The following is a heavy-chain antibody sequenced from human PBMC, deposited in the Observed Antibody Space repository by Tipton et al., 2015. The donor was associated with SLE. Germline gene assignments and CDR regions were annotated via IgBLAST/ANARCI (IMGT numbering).Heavy chain of an antibody. J-gene: IGHJ3*02. Sequence: TLSLTCTVSGGSISSGSYYWSWIRQPAGKGLEWIGHIYTSGSTNYNPSLQSRVTISVDTSKNQFSLKLSSVTAADTAVYYCARDYYTYSSGYGAFDIWGQGTMVTVSS. CDR1: GGSISSGSYY. CDR2: IYTSGST. CDR3: ARDYYTYSSGYGAFDI. D-gene: IGHD6-19*01. V-gene: IGHV4-61*09.